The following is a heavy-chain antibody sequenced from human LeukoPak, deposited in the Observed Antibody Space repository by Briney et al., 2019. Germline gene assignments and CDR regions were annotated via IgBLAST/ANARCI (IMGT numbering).Heavy chain of an antibody. CDR1: GSTFSSYA. Sequence: PGGSLRLSCAASGSTFSSYAMSWVRQAPGKGLEWVSAISGSGGSTYYADSVKGRFTISRDNAKNSLYLQMNSLRAEDTAVYFCARDDSNTAVAGTRYFQHWGQGTLVTVSS. CDR2: ISGSGGST. D-gene: IGHD6-19*01. J-gene: IGHJ1*01. V-gene: IGHV3-23*01. CDR3: ARDDSNTAVAGTRYFQH.